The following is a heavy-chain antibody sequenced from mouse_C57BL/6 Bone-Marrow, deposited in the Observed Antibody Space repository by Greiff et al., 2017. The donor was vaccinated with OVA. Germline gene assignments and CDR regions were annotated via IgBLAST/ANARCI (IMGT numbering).Heavy chain of an antibody. CDR3: ARYGYYAWFAY. CDR2: INPNNGGT. D-gene: IGHD2-3*01. J-gene: IGHJ3*01. CDR1: GYTFTDYY. V-gene: IGHV1-26*01. Sequence: EVQLQQSGPELVKPGASVKISCKASGYTFTDYYMNWVKQSHGKSLEWIGDINPNNGGTSYNQKFKGKATLTVDKSSSTAYMELRSLTSDDSAVYYCARYGYYAWFAYWGQGTLVTVSA.